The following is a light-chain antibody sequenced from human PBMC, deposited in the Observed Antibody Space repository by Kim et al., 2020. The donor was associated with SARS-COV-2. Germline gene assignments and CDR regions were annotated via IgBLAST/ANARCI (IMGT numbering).Light chain of an antibody. Sequence: ASVGDRDTISCRASQAISHYLAWLQQKPGKPPKSLIYSASTLESGVPSKFTGSGSGTEFTLTISSLQPEDFATYYCQQYNIFPLTFGGGTKVDIK. CDR3: QQYNIFPLT. V-gene: IGKV1-16*02. J-gene: IGKJ4*01. CDR1: QAISHY. CDR2: SAS.